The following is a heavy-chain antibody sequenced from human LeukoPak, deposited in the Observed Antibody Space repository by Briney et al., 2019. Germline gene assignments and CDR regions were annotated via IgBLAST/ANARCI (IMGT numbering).Heavy chain of an antibody. J-gene: IGHJ6*03. CDR2: INPNSGGT. V-gene: IGHV1-2*02. CDR3: ARHYYGSGSLDYYYYYMDV. D-gene: IGHD3-10*01. Sequence: ASVKVSCKASGYTFTGYYMHWVRQAPGQGLEWMGWINPNSGGTNYAQKFQGRVTMTRDTSISTAYMELSRLRSDDTAVYYCARHYYGSGSLDYYYYYMDVWGKGTTVTISS. CDR1: GYTFTGYY.